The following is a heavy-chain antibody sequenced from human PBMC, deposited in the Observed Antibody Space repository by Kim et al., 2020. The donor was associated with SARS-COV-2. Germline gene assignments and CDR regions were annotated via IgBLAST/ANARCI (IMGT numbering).Heavy chain of an antibody. D-gene: IGHD6-6*01. V-gene: IGHV3-33*01. J-gene: IGHJ4*02. Sequence: RGSLRLSCAASGFTFSTYGMHWVRQAPGKGLEWVTVIWNDGSNKYYADSVKGRFTISRDNSKNTLYLQMDSLRAEDTAVYYCAGGPARPGDLDYWGQGTLVTVSS. CDR2: IWNDGSNK. CDR3: AGGPARPGDLDY. CDR1: GFTFSTYG.